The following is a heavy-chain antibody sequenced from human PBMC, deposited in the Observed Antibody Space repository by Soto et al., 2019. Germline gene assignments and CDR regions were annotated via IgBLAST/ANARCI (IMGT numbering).Heavy chain of an antibody. CDR1: GFTFSSYA. CDR3: AKDLSWGSRISPHFFDY. CDR2: ISGSGGST. V-gene: IGHV3-23*01. D-gene: IGHD3-16*01. J-gene: IGHJ4*02. Sequence: EVQLLESGGGLVQPGGSLRLSCAASGFTFSSYAMSWVRQAPGKGLEWVSAISGSGGSTYYADSVKGRFTISRDNSKNTLYLQMNSLRAEDTAVYYCAKDLSWGSRISPHFFDYWGQGTLVTVSS.